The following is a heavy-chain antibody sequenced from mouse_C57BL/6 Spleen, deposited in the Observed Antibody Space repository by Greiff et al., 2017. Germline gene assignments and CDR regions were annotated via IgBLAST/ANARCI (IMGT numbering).Heavy chain of an antibody. D-gene: IGHD1-1*01. Sequence: EVKLMESGGGLVKPGGSLKLSCAASGFTFSSYAMSWVRQTPEKRLEWVATISDGGSYTYSPDNVKGRFTISRDNAKNNLYLQMSHLKSEDTAMYYCARDYYGSSYYFDYWGQGTTLTVSS. V-gene: IGHV5-4*01. CDR1: GFTFSSYA. CDR2: ISDGGSYT. J-gene: IGHJ2*01. CDR3: ARDYYGSSYYFDY.